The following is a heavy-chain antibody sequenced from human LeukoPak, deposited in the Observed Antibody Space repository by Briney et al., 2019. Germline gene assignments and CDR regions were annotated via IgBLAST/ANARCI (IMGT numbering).Heavy chain of an antibody. CDR3: TRRAAALDAFDI. CDR2: IKSDGSST. D-gene: IGHD6-13*01. CDR1: GFTYSSYW. J-gene: IGHJ3*02. Sequence: GGSLRLSCATSGFTYSSYWVHWVRQAPGKGLVWVSRIKSDGSSTTYADSVKGRFTISRDNAKNTLYLQMNSLRAEDTAVYYCTRRAAALDAFDIWGQGTMVTVSS. V-gene: IGHV3-74*01.